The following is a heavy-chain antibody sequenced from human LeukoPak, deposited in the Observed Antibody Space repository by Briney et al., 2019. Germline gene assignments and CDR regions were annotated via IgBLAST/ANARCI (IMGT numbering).Heavy chain of an antibody. CDR2: IYPGDSDT. Sequence: GESLKISCKGSGYSFTSYWIGWVRQMPGKGLEWMGIIYPGDSDTRYSPSFQGQVTISADKSISTAYLQWSSLKASDTAIYYCARPRGPGCSSTSCLRAFDIWGQGTMVTVSS. D-gene: IGHD2-2*01. J-gene: IGHJ3*02. V-gene: IGHV5-51*01. CDR1: GYSFTSYW. CDR3: ARPRGPGCSSTSCLRAFDI.